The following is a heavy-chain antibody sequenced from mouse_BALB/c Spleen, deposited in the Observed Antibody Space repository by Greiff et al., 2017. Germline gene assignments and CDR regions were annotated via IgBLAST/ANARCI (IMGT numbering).Heavy chain of an antibody. J-gene: IGHJ2*01. CDR3: TRPRLYYYFDY. Sequence: VQLQQSGAELVRPGASVTLSCKASGYTFTDYEMHWVKQTPVHGLEWIGAIDPETGCTAYNQKFKGKATLTADKSSSTAYMELRSLTSEDSAVYYCTRPRLYYYFDYWGQGTTLTVSS. CDR1: GYTFTDYE. D-gene: IGHD1-1*01. CDR2: IDPETGCT. V-gene: IGHV1-15*01.